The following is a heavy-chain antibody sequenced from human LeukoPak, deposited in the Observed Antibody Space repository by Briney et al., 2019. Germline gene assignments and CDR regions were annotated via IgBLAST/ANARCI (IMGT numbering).Heavy chain of an antibody. J-gene: IGHJ4*02. CDR2: INPNNGDT. V-gene: IGHV1-2*02. CDR1: GYTFTGYY. Sequence: ASVKVSCKASGYTFTGYYMHWVRQAPGQGLEWMGWINPNNGDTNSAQKFQGRVTMTRDTSISTAYMELTRLRSDDTAVYYCARGAVISLVRGIISVPDYWGQGTLVTVPS. CDR3: ARGAVISLVRGIISVPDY. D-gene: IGHD3-10*01.